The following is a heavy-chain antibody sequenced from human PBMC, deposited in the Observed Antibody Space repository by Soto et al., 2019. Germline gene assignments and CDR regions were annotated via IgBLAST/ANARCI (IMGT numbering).Heavy chain of an antibody. V-gene: IGHV4-61*01. D-gene: IGHD2-21*01. J-gene: IGHJ4*02. CDR3: ARLRVRGGYYDS. Sequence: PSETLSLTCTVSGGSVSSGSYYWSWIRQPPGKGLEWIGYIYYSGSTNYNPSLKSRVTISVDTSKNQFSLKLSSVTAADTAVYYCARLRVRGGYYDSWGKGTLVTVSS. CDR1: GGSVSSGSYY. CDR2: IYYSGST.